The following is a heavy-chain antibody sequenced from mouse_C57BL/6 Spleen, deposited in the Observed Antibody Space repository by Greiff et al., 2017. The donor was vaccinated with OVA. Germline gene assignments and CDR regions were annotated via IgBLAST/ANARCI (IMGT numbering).Heavy chain of an antibody. CDR2: IDPSDSET. J-gene: IGHJ2*01. D-gene: IGHD2-4*01. CDR1: GYTFTSYW. V-gene: IGHV1-52*01. CDR3: ALYYDYLYY. Sequence: QVQLQQPGAELVRPGSSVKLSCKASGYTFTSYWMHWVKQRPIQGLEWIGNIDPSDSETHYNQKFKDKATLTVDKSYSTAYMQLSSLTSEDSAVYYCALYYDYLYYWGQGTTLTVSS.